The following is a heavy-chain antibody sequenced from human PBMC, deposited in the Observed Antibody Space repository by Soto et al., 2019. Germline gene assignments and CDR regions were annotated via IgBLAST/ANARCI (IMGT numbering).Heavy chain of an antibody. D-gene: IGHD4-17*01. CDR1: GGSISSDTYY. V-gene: IGHV4-31*03. Sequence: SETLSLTCTVSGGSISSDTYYWNWIRQHPGKGLEWIGYIYYSGSTYYNPSLKSRVTMAVDPSKSQFSLRLTSVTAADTAVYYCARDRVTTQAFDYWGPGSLVNVS. CDR2: IYYSGST. CDR3: ARDRVTTQAFDY. J-gene: IGHJ4*02.